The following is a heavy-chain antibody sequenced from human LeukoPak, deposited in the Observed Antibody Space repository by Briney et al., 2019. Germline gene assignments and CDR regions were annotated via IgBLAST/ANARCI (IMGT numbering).Heavy chain of an antibody. J-gene: IGHJ4*02. CDR2: IYTSGST. V-gene: IGHV4-4*07. D-gene: IGHD6-13*01. CDR3: ARLLRYLAAAGAPPIEPPSHFDF. CDR1: GGSVRGYY. Sequence: SETLSLTCIVSGGSVRGYYWNWVRQPAGKGLEWIGRIYTSGSTDDNPSLKGRVTMSADTSNNQVSLKVTSVTAADTAVYYCARLLRYLAAAGAPPIEPPSHFDFWGPGTLVTVSS.